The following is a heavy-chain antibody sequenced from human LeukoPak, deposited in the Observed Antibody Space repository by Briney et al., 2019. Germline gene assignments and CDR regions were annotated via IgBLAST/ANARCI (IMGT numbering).Heavy chain of an antibody. CDR3: ARETSGIAAAGTGSGIDY. CDR1: GGSISSGDYY. J-gene: IGHJ4*02. CDR2: IYYSGST. Sequence: PSETLSLTCTVSGGSISSGDYYWSWIRQPPGKGLEWIGNIYYSGSTYYNPSLKSRVTISVDTSKNQFSLKLSSVTAADTAVYYCARETSGIAAAGTGSGIDYWGQGTLVTVSS. D-gene: IGHD6-13*01. V-gene: IGHV4-30-4*01.